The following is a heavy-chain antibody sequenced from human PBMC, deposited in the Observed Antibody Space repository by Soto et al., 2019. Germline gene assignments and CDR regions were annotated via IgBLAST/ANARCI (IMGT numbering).Heavy chain of an antibody. CDR2: ISYSGST. D-gene: IGHD3-22*01. CDR1: GGSISRGTYF. Sequence: SQNLSLPWTGSGGSISRGTYFWCWIRQPPGKGLEWIGYISYSGSTYYNPSLQSRVTISVDTSKNQFSLKLGSVTAADTAMYFCARPRVSWYSSGAYAIWARGTIVTVS. V-gene: IGHV4-30-4*01. CDR3: ARPRVSWYSSGAYAI. J-gene: IGHJ3*02.